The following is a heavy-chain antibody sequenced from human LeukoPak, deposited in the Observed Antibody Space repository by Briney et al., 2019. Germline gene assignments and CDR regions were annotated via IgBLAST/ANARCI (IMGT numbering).Heavy chain of an antibody. CDR1: GFTFSSYS. J-gene: IGHJ4*02. Sequence: GSLRLSCAASGFTFSSYSMNWVRQAPGKGLEWVSYISSSSSTIYYADSVKGRFTISRDNAKNSLYLQMNSLRAEDTAVYYCTRRPYSTSWYYFDYWGQGTLVTVSS. V-gene: IGHV3-48*01. CDR2: ISSSSSTI. D-gene: IGHD6-13*01. CDR3: TRRPYSTSWYYFDY.